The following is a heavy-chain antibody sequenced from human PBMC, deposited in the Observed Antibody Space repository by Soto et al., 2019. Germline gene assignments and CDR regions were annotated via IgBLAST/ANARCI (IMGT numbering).Heavy chain of an antibody. CDR1: GYTFTSYA. D-gene: IGHD5-12*01. CDR3: AREGVAPYYYYGMDF. Sequence: ASVKVSCKASGYTFTSYAMHWVRQAPGQGLEWMGWISTYNGDTNYAQTFQGRVTMTTDTSTSTVHMEVRSLRSDDTAVYYCAREGVAPYYYYGMDFWGQGTPVTVSS. J-gene: IGHJ6*02. V-gene: IGHV1-18*01. CDR2: ISTYNGDT.